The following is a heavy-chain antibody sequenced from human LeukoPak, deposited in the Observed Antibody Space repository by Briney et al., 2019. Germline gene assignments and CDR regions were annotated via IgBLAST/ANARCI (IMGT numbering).Heavy chain of an antibody. Sequence: ASVKVSCKASGYTFTSYGISWVRQAPGQGLEWMGWISAYNGNTNYAQKLQGRVTMTTDTSTSTAYMELRGLRSDDTAVYYCARDSCSSTSCYYYYYMDVWGKGTTVTVSS. CDR3: ARDSCSSTSCYYYYYMDV. CDR1: GYTFTSYG. J-gene: IGHJ6*03. V-gene: IGHV1-18*01. CDR2: ISAYNGNT. D-gene: IGHD2-2*01.